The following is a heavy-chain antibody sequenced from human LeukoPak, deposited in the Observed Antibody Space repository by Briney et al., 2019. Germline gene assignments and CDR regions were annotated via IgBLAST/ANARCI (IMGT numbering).Heavy chain of an antibody. Sequence: PGGSLRLSCAASGFTFDDYGMSWVRQAPGKGLEWVSGINWNGGSTGYADSVKGRFTISRDNAKNSLYLQMNSLRAEDTALYHCARDRGRYYDTSDAFDIWGQGTMVTVPS. V-gene: IGHV3-20*01. CDR3: ARDRGRYYDTSDAFDI. J-gene: IGHJ3*02. D-gene: IGHD3-22*01. CDR1: GFTFDDYG. CDR2: INWNGGST.